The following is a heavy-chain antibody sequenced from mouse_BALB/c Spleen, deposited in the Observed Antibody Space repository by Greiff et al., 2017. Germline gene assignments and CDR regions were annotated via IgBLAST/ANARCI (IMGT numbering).Heavy chain of an antibody. D-gene: IGHD2-1*01. CDR2: IGPENGDT. CDR3: NTGEINGNYDAMDY. Sequence: EVHLVESGAELVRPGASVKLSCTASGFNIKDYYMHWVKQRPEQGLEWIGWIGPENGDTEYAPKFQGKATMTADTSSNTAYLQLSSLTSEDTAVYYCNTGEINGNYDAMDYWGQGTSVTVSS. J-gene: IGHJ4*01. V-gene: IGHV14-4*02. CDR1: GFNIKDYY.